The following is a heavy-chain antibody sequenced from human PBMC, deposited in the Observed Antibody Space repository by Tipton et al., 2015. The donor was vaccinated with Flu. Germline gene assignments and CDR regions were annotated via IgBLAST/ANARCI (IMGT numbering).Heavy chain of an antibody. CDR1: GGSISSYY. J-gene: IGHJ6*03. D-gene: IGHD1-1*01. Sequence: LRLSCTVSGGSISSYYWSWIRQPPGKGLEWIGYIYYSGSTNYNPSLKSRVTISVDTSKNQFSLKLSSVTAADTAVYYCARLDFPWNDYDPGSPPRPYYWYMDVWGKGTTVTVSS. V-gene: IGHV4-59*08. CDR3: ARLDFPWNDYDPGSPPRPYYWYMDV. CDR2: IYYSGST.